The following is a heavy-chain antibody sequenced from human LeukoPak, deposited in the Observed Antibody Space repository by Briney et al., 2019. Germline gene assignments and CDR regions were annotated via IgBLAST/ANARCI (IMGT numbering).Heavy chain of an antibody. D-gene: IGHD6-13*01. CDR3: ATDPPYSRSGLYFDY. CDR1: GFTFSSYG. CDR2: IRNDGSSK. J-gene: IGHJ4*02. Sequence: GGSLRLSCAATGFTFSSYGMHWVRQAPGKGLEWVAFIRNDGSSKYYADSVKGRFTISRDNAKNSLFLQMNSLRAEDTAVYYCATDPPYSRSGLYFDYWGQGTLVTVSS. V-gene: IGHV3-30*02.